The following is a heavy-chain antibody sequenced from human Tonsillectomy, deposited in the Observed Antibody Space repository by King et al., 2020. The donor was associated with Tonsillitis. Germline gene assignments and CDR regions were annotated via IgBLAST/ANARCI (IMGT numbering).Heavy chain of an antibody. CDR1: GYSFSTYW. V-gene: IGHV5-51*01. J-gene: IGHJ6*03. Sequence: QLVQSGAEVKKPGESLKISCKSSGYSFSTYWVAWVRQMPGQGLEWVGVIYPGDSDTRYSPSFQGRVTISADNSISTAYLQWSSLKASDTAMYYCARLPAGGYYYMDVWGKGTTVTVSS. CDR2: IYPGDSDT. CDR3: ARLPAGGYYYMDV. D-gene: IGHD3-16*01.